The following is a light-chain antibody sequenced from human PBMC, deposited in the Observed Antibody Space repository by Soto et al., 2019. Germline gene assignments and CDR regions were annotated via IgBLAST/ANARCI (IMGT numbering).Light chain of an antibody. CDR1: HDIGNS. V-gene: IGKV1-33*01. CDR3: QKSPYLTL. J-gene: IGKJ3*01. Sequence: DIQMTQSPPSLSASVGDRVTITCQASHDIGNSLNWYQDKPGQAPKLVIYDAYNLETGVPSTFSGNGYGTDFTFTISSLLPEDIATSYCQKSPYLTLFGPRS. CDR2: DAY.